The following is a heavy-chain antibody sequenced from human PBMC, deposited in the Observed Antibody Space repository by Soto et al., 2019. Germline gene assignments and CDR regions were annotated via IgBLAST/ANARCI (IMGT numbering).Heavy chain of an antibody. Sequence: SETLSLTCTVSGGSISSYYWSWIRQPPGKGLEWIGYIYYSGSTNYNPSLKSRVTISVDTSKNQFSLKLSSVTAADTAVYYCASTPYYAILTGYPGAFDIWGQGTMVTVSS. V-gene: IGHV4-59*08. CDR3: ASTPYYAILTGYPGAFDI. CDR1: GGSISSYY. D-gene: IGHD3-9*01. CDR2: IYYSGST. J-gene: IGHJ3*02.